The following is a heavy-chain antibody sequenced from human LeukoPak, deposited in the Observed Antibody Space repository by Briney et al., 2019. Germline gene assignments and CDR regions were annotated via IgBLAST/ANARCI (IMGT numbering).Heavy chain of an antibody. V-gene: IGHV3-53*01. CDR1: GFTVSSNY. Sequence: PGGSLRLSCAASGFTVSSNYMSWVRQAPGKGLEWVSVIYSGGSTYFADSVKGRFTISRDYSKNTLYLQMNSLRAEDTAVYYCAKDRGSYCGGDCYSSPIDYWGQGTLVTVSS. CDR3: AKDRGSYCGGDCYSSPIDY. CDR2: IYSGGST. J-gene: IGHJ4*02. D-gene: IGHD2-21*02.